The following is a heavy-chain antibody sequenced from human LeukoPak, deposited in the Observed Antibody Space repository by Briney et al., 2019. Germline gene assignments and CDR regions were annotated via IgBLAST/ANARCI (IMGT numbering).Heavy chain of an antibody. CDR2: ISAHNDNT. V-gene: IGHV1-18*01. CDR1: GYTFTRNG. Sequence: ASVKVSCKASGYTFTRNGITWVRQAPGQGLGRMGWISAHNDNTKYAQKLQGRVTMTTETSTNTAYMELRSLTSDDTAVYYCAGDGPRYCSGGICYSDHWGQGTLVTVSS. D-gene: IGHD2-15*01. J-gene: IGHJ4*02. CDR3: AGDGPRYCSGGICYSDH.